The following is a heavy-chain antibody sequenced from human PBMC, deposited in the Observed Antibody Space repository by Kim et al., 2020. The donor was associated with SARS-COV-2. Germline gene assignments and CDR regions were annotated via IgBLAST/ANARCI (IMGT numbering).Heavy chain of an antibody. CDR2: INHSGST. Sequence: SETLSLTCAVYGGSFSGYYWSWIRQPPGKGLEWIGEINHSGSTNYNPSLKSRVTISVDTSKNQFSLKLSSVTAADTAVYYCARGPDYYDSSGYHSPYYYYGMDVWGQGTTVTVSS. J-gene: IGHJ6*02. V-gene: IGHV4-34*01. CDR1: GGSFSGYY. CDR3: ARGPDYYDSSGYHSPYYYYGMDV. D-gene: IGHD3-22*01.